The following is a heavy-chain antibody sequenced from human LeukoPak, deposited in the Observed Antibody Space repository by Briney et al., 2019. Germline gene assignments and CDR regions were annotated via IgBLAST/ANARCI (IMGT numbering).Heavy chain of an antibody. V-gene: IGHV4-34*01. D-gene: IGHD6-6*01. CDR2: INHSGST. CDR3: ARDYEYSSHNWFDP. CDR1: GESFSGYY. J-gene: IGHJ5*02. Sequence: SETLSLTCAVYGESFSGYYCSWICQPPGKGLEWIGEINHSGSTNYNPSLKSRVTISVDTSKNQFSLKLSSVTAADTAVYYCARDYEYSSHNWFDPWGQGTLVTVSS.